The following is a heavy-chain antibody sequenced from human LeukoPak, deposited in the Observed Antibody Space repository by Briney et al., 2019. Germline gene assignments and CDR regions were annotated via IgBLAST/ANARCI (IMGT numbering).Heavy chain of an antibody. CDR1: GGSVSSYY. CDR2: IYYSGST. Sequence: SETLSLTCTVSGGSVSSYYWSWIRQPPGKGLEWIGYIYYSGSTNYNPSLKSRVTISVDTSKNQFSLKLSSVTAADTAVYYCARTDNYQWPYAFDIWGQGTMVTVSS. CDR3: ARTDNYQWPYAFDI. D-gene: IGHD6-19*01. J-gene: IGHJ3*02. V-gene: IGHV4-59*02.